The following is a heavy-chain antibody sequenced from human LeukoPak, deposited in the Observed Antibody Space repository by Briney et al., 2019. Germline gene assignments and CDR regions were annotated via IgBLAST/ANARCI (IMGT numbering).Heavy chain of an antibody. V-gene: IGHV3-30*18. Sequence: GRSLRLSCATSGFTFSNYGMHWVRQAPGKGLEWVAVISYDGSNKYYADSVKGRFTISRDNSKNTLYLQMNSLRPEDTAVYYCAKDSPSRTATTEVPVDYWGQGTLVTVSS. CDR3: AKDSPSRTATTEVPVDY. J-gene: IGHJ4*02. CDR2: ISYDGSNK. D-gene: IGHD1/OR15-1a*01. CDR1: GFTFSNYG.